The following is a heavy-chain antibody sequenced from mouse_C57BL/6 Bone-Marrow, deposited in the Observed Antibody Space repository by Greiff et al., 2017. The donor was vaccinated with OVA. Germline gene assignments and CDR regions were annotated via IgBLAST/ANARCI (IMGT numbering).Heavy chain of an antibody. V-gene: IGHV7-1*01. D-gene: IGHD4-1*02. CDR3: ARDAPNWDGGYAMDY. Sequence: EVKVVESGGGLVQSGRSLRLSCATSGFTFSDFYMEWVRQAPGTGLEWIAASRNKANDYTTEYSASVKGRFIVSRDTSQSILYLQMNALRAEDTAIYYCARDAPNWDGGYAMDYWGQGSSVTVSS. CDR1: GFTFSDFY. J-gene: IGHJ4*01. CDR2: SRNKANDYTT.